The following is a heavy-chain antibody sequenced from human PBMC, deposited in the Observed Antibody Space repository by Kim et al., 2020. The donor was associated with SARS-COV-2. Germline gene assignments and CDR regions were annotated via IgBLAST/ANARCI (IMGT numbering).Heavy chain of an antibody. J-gene: IGHJ4*02. V-gene: IGHV3-11*05. D-gene: IGHD3-9*01. CDR3: ARGRLRYFDWLTD. Sequence: ADSVKGRPNISRNDANNSLYLQMNSLKAEDKAVYYCARGRLRYFDWLTDWGQGTLVTVSS.